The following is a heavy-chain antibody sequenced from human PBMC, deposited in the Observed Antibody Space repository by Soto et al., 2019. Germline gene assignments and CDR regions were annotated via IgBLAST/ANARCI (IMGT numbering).Heavy chain of an antibody. CDR2: IRRKALGGTT. D-gene: IGHD6-19*01. V-gene: IGHV3-49*03. J-gene: IGHJ4*02. Sequence: GGSLRLSCTASGFTFGDYAMSWFRQAPGKGLEWVGFIRRKALGGTTDYAASVKGRFTISRDDSKSIAYLQMNGLKSEDSAFYYCTRIAVSGSRYGAYWGKGTPVTVSS. CDR3: TRIAVSGSRYGAY. CDR1: GFTFGDYA.